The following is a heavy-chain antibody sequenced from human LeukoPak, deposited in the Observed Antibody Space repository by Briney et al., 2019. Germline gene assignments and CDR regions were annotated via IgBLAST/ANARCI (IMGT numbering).Heavy chain of an antibody. CDR1: GFTFSSYT. D-gene: IGHD2-2*01. CDR2: IYSGGST. V-gene: IGHV3-53*01. J-gene: IGHJ6*03. Sequence: GESLRLSCAASGFTFSSYTMNWVRQAPGKGLEWVSVIYSGGSTYYADSVKGRFTISRDNSKNTLYLQMNSLRAEDTAVYYCARGSSAAPIYYYYMDVWGKGTTVTVSS. CDR3: ARGSSAAPIYYYYMDV.